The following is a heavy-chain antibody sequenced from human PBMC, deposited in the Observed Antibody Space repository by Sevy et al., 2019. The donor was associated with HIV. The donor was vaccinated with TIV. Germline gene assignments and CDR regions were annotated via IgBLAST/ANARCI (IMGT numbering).Heavy chain of an antibody. J-gene: IGHJ4*02. CDR2: LSFGCGKI. CDR1: GFAFYDYS. Sequence: GESLKISCAASGFAFYDYSMSWIRQAPGKGLEWVATLSFGCGKINYADSVKGRFTISRGNSKISFYLQMDNLRVEDTALYYCAREGCTRPHDYWGQGTRVTVSS. D-gene: IGHD2-8*01. CDR3: AREGCTRPHDY. V-gene: IGHV3-23*01.